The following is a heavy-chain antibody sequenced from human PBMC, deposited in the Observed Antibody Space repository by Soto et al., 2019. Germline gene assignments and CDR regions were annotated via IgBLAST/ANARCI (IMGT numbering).Heavy chain of an antibody. D-gene: IGHD2-2*01. CDR3: ARTQYSGCSSTSCYLYYYYYGMDV. CDR1: GGTFSSYA. J-gene: IGHJ6*02. Sequence: SVKLSCKASGGTFSSYAISWVRQAPGQGLEWMGGIIPIFGTANYAQKFQGRVTITADESTSTAYMELSSLRSEDTAVYYCARTQYSGCSSTSCYLYYYYYGMDVWGQGTTVTVSS. V-gene: IGHV1-69*13. CDR2: IIPIFGTA.